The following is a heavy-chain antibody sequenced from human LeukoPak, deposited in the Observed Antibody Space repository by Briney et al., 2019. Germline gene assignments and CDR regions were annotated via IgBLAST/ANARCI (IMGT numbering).Heavy chain of an antibody. V-gene: IGHV1-46*01. CDR2: INPSGGST. Sequence: ASVKVSCKASGYTFTSYYMHWVRQAPGPGLEWMGIINPSGGSTSYAQKFQGRVAMTRDTSTSTVYMELSSLRSEDTAVYYCARDSRTYYYESSGYSPDYWGQGTLVTVSS. J-gene: IGHJ4*02. CDR3: ARDSRTYYYESSGYSPDY. CDR1: GYTFTSYY. D-gene: IGHD3-22*01.